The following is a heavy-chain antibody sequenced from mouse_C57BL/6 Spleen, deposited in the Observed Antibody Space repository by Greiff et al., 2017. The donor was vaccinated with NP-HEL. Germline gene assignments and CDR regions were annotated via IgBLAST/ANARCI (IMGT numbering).Heavy chain of an antibody. Sequence: VQLQQSGAELVRPGASVTLSCKASGYTFTDYEMHWVKQTPVPGLEWIGAIDPETGGTAYNQKFKGKAILTADKSSRTAYMELRSLTSEDSAVYYCTRYWFDYWGQGTTLTVSS. J-gene: IGHJ2*01. V-gene: IGHV1-15*01. CDR2: IDPETGGT. CDR3: TRYWFDY. CDR1: GYTFTDYE. D-gene: IGHD4-1*01.